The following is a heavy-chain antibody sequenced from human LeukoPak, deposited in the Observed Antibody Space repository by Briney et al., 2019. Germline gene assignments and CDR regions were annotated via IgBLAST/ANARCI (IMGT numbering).Heavy chain of an antibody. CDR1: GFSFSNAW. D-gene: IGHD3-10*01. CDR2: INGYADST. CDR3: AKCLRTSYWYLQH. V-gene: IGHV3-23*01. J-gene: IGHJ2*01. Sequence: PGRSLRLSCAAFGFSFSNAWMSWVRQAPGRGLELVSSINGYADSTKYADSVKCRFTISRDNSKNTLYLQMNSLRADDTAIYYCAKCLRTSYWYLQHWGRGTLVTVSS.